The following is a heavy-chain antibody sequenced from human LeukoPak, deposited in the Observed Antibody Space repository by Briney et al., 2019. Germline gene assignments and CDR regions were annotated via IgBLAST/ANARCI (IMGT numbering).Heavy chain of an antibody. CDR2: IHNSGST. CDR3: ARVLTVTTKAFDI. D-gene: IGHD4-17*01. Sequence: SETLSLTCTVSGGSISSSAYHWGWIRQPPGQGLEWIGSIHNSGSTYYNPSLKSRVTISVRTSKNQFPLKLSSVTAADTAVYYCARVLTVTTKAFDIWGQGTMVTVSS. CDR1: GGSISSSAYH. V-gene: IGHV4-39*06. J-gene: IGHJ3*02.